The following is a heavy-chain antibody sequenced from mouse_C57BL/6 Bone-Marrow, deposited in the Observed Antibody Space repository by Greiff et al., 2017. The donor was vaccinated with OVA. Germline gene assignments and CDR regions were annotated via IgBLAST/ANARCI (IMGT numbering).Heavy chain of an antibody. Sequence: VQLKESGAELAKPGASVKLSCKASGYTFTSYWMHWVKQRPGQGLEWIGYINPSSGYTKYNQKFKDKATLTADKSSSTAYMQLSSLTYEDSAVYYCARRITTDYYAMDYWGQGTSVTVSS. D-gene: IGHD1-1*01. CDR1: GYTFTSYW. V-gene: IGHV1-7*01. J-gene: IGHJ4*01. CDR2: INPSSGYT. CDR3: ARRITTDYYAMDY.